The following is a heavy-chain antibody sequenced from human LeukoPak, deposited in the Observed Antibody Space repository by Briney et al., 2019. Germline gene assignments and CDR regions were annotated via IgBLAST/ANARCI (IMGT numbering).Heavy chain of an antibody. CDR1: GFTFSNYW. Sequence: GGSLRLSCAASGFTFSNYWMTWVRQAPGKELEWVANIKVDGSETHYVDSVEGRFTISRDNAKDSLYLQMNSLRAEDTAVYYCAREGERGLFHIGYFDYWGQGAMVTVSS. CDR3: AREGERGLFHIGYFDY. D-gene: IGHD3-10*01. J-gene: IGHJ4*02. V-gene: IGHV3-7*01. CDR2: IKVDGSET.